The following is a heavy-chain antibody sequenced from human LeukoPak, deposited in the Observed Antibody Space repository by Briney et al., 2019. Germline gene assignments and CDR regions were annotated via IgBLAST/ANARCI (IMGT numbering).Heavy chain of an antibody. Sequence: SETLSLTCTVSGGSISGYYWSWIRQPPGKGLEWIGEINHSGSTYYNPSLKSRVTISVDTSKNQFSLQLTSVTAADTAVYYCARDSDFGDYAYYFDYWGQGTLVTVSS. CDR2: INHSGST. J-gene: IGHJ4*02. CDR3: ARDSDFGDYAYYFDY. CDR1: GGSISGYY. D-gene: IGHD4-17*01. V-gene: IGHV4-34*01.